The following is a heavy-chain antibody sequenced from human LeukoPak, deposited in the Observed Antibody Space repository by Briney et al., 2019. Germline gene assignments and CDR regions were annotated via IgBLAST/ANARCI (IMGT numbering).Heavy chain of an antibody. CDR2: IIPIFGTA. CDR3: ATRWELLGEVIFDY. V-gene: IGHV1-69*05. CDR1: GYTFTSYG. J-gene: IGHJ4*02. D-gene: IGHD1-26*01. Sequence: SVKVSCKASGYTFTSYGISWVRQAPGQGLEWMGGIIPIFGTANYAQKFQGRVTITTVESTSTAYMELSSLRSEDTAVYYCATRWELLGEVIFDYWGQGTLVTVSS.